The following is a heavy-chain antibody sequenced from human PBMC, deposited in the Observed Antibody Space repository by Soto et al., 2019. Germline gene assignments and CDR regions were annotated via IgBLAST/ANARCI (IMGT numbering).Heavy chain of an antibody. CDR2: INHSGST. J-gene: IGHJ4*02. Sequence: PSETLYLTCAVYGGSFSGYYWSWIRQPPGKGLEWIGEINHSGSTNYNPSLKSRVTISVDTSKNQFSLKLNSVTAADTAVYYCARAMEGGYDRFEYWGQGTLVTVSS. CDR1: GGSFSGYY. CDR3: ARAMEGGYDRFEY. D-gene: IGHD5-12*01. V-gene: IGHV4-34*01.